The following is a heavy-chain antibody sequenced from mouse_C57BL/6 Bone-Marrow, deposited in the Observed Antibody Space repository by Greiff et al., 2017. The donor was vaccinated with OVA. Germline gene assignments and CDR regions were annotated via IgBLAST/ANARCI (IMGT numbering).Heavy chain of an antibody. D-gene: IGHD2-1*01. CDR3: AVYYGNYEGFAY. Sequence: VKLMESGAELVRPGTSVKMSCKASGYTFTNYWIGWAKQRPGHGLEWIGDIYPGGGYTNYNEKFKGKATLTADKSSSTAYMQFSSLTSEDSASYYCAVYYGNYEGFAYWGQGTLVTVSA. J-gene: IGHJ3*01. V-gene: IGHV1-63*01. CDR2: IYPGGGYT. CDR1: GYTFTNYW.